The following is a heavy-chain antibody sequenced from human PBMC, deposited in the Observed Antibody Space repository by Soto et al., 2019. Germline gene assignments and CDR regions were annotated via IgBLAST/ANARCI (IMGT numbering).Heavy chain of an antibody. CDR3: ANQRYYDFWSGYYEDWFDP. V-gene: IGHV3-23*01. J-gene: IGHJ5*02. D-gene: IGHD3-3*01. CDR1: GFTFSNYA. Sequence: EVQLLESGGGLVQPGGSLRLSCAASGFTFSNYAMSWVRQAPGKGLEWVSAISGSGGSTSYADSVKGRFTISRDNSKSTLYLQMNSLRAEDTAIYYCANQRYYDFWSGYYEDWFDPWGQGTLVTVSS. CDR2: ISGSGGST.